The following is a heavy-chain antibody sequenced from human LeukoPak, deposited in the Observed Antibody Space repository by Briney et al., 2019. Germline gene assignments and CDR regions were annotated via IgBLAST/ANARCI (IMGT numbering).Heavy chain of an antibody. CDR1: GFTLNNYW. D-gene: IGHD4-11*01. J-gene: IGHJ5*02. CDR3: ARDDYTTTSNWLDP. V-gene: IGHV3-74*01. CDR2: STGDGSDI. Sequence: GGSLRLSCEASGFTLNNYWMHWVRQAPGKGLVWVSRSTGDGSDIAYADSVKGRFTVSRDDAKNILFLQMTSLRVEDTAIYYCARDDYTTTSNWLDPWGQGTLVTVSS.